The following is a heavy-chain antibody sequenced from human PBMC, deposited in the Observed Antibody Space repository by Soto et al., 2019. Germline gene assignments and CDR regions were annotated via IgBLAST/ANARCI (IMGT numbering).Heavy chain of an antibody. CDR1: GGSISSTNC. CDR2: IYHSGST. CDR3: AHFYASGHI. V-gene: IGHV4-4*02. D-gene: IGHD3-10*01. J-gene: IGHJ4*02. Sequence: PSETLSLTCAVSGGSISSTNCWTWVRQPPGKGLEWIGEIYHSGSTNYNPSLKSRVTISVDKSKNQFSLKLTSVTAAYTAVYYCAHFYASGHIWGRGTLFTVS.